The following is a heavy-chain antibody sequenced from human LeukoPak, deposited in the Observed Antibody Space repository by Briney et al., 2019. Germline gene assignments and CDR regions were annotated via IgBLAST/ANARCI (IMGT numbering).Heavy chain of an antibody. D-gene: IGHD2-15*01. CDR3: ARDPVDIVVVVADYYGMDV. CDR1: GFTFSSYW. J-gene: IGHJ6*02. CDR2: IKQDGSEK. V-gene: IGHV3-7*01. Sequence: GGSLRLSCAASGFTFSSYWMSWVRQAPGKGLEWVANIKQDGSEKYYVDSVKGRFTISRDNAKNSLYLQMNSLRAEDTAVYYCARDPVDIVVVVADYYGMDVWGQGTTVTVSS.